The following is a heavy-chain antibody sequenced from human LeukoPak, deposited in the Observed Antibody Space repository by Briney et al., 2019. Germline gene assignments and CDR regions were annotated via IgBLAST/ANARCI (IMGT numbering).Heavy chain of an antibody. J-gene: IGHJ2*01. D-gene: IGHD1-1*01. CDR3: ARGELAYWYFDL. V-gene: IGHV1-2*02. Sequence: GASVKVSCEASRYTFSGYYIHWVRQAPGQGLEWMGWIDPNSGGTNYAQKFQGRVTMTREKSISTAYMELSRLRSDDTAVYYCARGELAYWYFDLWGRGTLVTVSS. CDR1: RYTFSGYY. CDR2: IDPNSGGT.